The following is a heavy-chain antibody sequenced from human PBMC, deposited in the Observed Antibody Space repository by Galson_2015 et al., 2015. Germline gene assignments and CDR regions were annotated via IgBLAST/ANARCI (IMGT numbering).Heavy chain of an antibody. V-gene: IGHV3-7*03. CDR1: GFTFSSYW. J-gene: IGHJ4*02. CDR3: ARVGSGYYYYFDY. Sequence: SLRLSCAASGFTFSSYWMSWVRQAPGKGLEWVANIKQDGSEKYYVDSVKGRFTISRDNAKNSLYLQMNSLRAEDTAVYYCARVGSGYYYYFDYWGQGTLVTVSS. CDR2: IKQDGSEK. D-gene: IGHD3-22*01.